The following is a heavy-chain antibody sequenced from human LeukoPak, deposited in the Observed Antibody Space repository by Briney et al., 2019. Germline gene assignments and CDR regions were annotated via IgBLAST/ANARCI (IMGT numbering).Heavy chain of an antibody. J-gene: IGHJ6*02. V-gene: IGHV1-18*01. D-gene: IGHD2-2*01. CDR3: ARVSSSHYYYYGMDV. CDR1: GYTFTSYG. CDR2: ISAYNGNT. Sequence: ASVKVSCKVSGYTFTSYGISWVRQAPGQGLEWMGWISAYNGNTNYAQKLQGRVTMTTDTSTSTAYMELRSLRSDDTAVYYCARVSSSHYYYYGMDVWGQGTTVTVSS.